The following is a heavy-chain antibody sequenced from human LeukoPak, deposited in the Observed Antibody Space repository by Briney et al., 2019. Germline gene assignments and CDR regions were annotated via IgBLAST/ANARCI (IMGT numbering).Heavy chain of an antibody. CDR3: ARFSEGYDFWSGYYGEYYFDY. CDR2: IYYSGST. D-gene: IGHD3-3*01. J-gene: IGHJ4*02. CDR1: GGSISSSSYY. Sequence: SETLSLTCTVSGGSISSSSYYWGWIRQPPGKGLEWIGSIYYSGSTYYNPSLKSRVTISVDTSKNQFSLKLSSVTAADTAVYYCARFSEGYDFWSGYYGEYYFDYWGQGTLVTVSS. V-gene: IGHV4-39*01.